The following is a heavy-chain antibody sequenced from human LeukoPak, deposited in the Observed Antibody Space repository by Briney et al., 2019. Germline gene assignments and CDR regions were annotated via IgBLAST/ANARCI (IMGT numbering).Heavy chain of an antibody. CDR3: ARRGQDGSGSYYFDY. D-gene: IGHD3-10*01. J-gene: IGHJ4*02. CDR1: GYSFTSYW. CDR2: IYPGDSDT. Sequence: GESLKISCKGSGYSFTSYWIGWVRQMPGKGLEWMGIIYPGDSDTRYSPSFQGRVTISADKSISTAYLQWSSLKASDTAMYYCARRGQDGSGSYYFDYWGQGTLVTVSS. V-gene: IGHV5-51*01.